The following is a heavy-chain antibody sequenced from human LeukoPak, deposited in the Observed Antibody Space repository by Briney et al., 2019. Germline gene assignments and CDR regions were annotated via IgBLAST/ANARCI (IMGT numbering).Heavy chain of an antibody. V-gene: IGHV4-34*01. CDR1: GGSFSGYY. J-gene: IGHJ4*02. CDR2: INHSGST. Sequence: SETLSLTCAVYGGSFSGYYWSWIRQPPGKGLEWIGEINHSGSTNYNPSLKSRVTISVDTSKNQFSLKLSSVTAADTAVYYCARGYTWIQLFHWGQGTLVTVSS. CDR3: ARGYTWIQLFH. D-gene: IGHD5-18*01.